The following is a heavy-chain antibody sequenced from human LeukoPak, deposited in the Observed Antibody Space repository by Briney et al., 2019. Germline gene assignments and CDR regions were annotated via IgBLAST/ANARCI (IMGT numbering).Heavy chain of an antibody. V-gene: IGHV3-48*03. J-gene: IGHJ4*02. CDR1: GFTFSNYE. D-gene: IGHD3-10*01. Sequence: PGGSLRLSCAASGFTFSNYEMNWVRQAPGKGLEWVSYISSSGSTTYHTDSVKGRFTISKDNAKNSLYLQMNSLRAEDTALYYCARETAGGHLDYWGQGALVTVSS. CDR3: ARETAGGHLDY. CDR2: ISSSGSTT.